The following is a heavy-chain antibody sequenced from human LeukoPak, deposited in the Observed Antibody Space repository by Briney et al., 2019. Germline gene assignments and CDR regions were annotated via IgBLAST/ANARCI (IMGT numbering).Heavy chain of an antibody. V-gene: IGHV1-24*01. D-gene: IGHD6-19*01. Sequence: GASVKVSCKVSGYTLTELSMHWVRQAPGKGLEWMGGFDPEDGETIYAQKFQGRVTMTEDTSTDTAYMELSSLRSEDTAVYYCARVQWLAYYYYYGMDVWGQGTTVTVSS. CDR2: FDPEDGET. CDR3: ARVQWLAYYYYYGMDV. J-gene: IGHJ6*02. CDR1: GYTLTELS.